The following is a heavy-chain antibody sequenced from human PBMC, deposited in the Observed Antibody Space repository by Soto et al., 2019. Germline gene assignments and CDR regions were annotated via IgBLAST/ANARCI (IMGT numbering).Heavy chain of an antibody. V-gene: IGHV4-28*01. D-gene: IGHD1-7*01. Sequence: SETLSLTCAVSGDSITSNYWWGWIRQPPGKGLEWIGYIYYSGNTFYNPSLKSRVTMSVDTSKNQFSLNVNSVTAVDTAVYYCARSNYRGWFDPWGQGTLVTVSS. J-gene: IGHJ5*02. CDR3: ARSNYRGWFDP. CDR1: GDSITSNYW. CDR2: IYYSGNT.